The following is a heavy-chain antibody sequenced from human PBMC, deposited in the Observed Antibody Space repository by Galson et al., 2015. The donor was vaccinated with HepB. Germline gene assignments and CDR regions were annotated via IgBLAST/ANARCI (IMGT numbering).Heavy chain of an antibody. D-gene: IGHD4-17*01. CDR3: ARGGSTVMSAQTGRDY. J-gene: IGHJ4*02. Sequence: SVKVSCKASGYTFTSYDINWVRQATGQGLEWMGWMNPNSGNTGYAQKFQGRVTMTRNTSISTAYMELSSLRSEDTAVYYCARGGSTVMSAQTGRDYWGQGTLVTVSS. CDR2: MNPNSGNT. CDR1: GYTFTSYD. V-gene: IGHV1-8*01.